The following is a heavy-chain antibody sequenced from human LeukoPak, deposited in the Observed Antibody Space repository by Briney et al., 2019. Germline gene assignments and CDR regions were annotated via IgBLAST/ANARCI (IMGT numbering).Heavy chain of an antibody. CDR2: IYYSGST. CDR3: ARAMSIAARLQTIFDY. D-gene: IGHD6-6*01. V-gene: IGHV4-59*01. J-gene: IGHJ4*02. Sequence: SETLSLTCTVSGGSISNKYWSWIRQPPGKGLEWIGYIYYSGSTNYNPSLKSRVTILVDTSKNQFSLKLSSATAADTAVYYCARAMSIAARLQTIFDYWGQGTLVTVSS. CDR1: GGSISNKY.